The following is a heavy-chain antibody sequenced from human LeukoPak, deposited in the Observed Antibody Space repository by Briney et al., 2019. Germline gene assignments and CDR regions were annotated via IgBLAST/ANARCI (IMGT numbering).Heavy chain of an antibody. CDR2: VKPNSGNT. J-gene: IGHJ4*02. Sequence: GASVKVSCKASGYTFTNYDINWVRQATGQGLEWMGYVKPNSGNTGYAQKFQGRVTMTRDTSISTAYMELSSLTSEDTAVYYCARVAAGHPAGKNRLRSPDDYFGYWGQGTLVTVSS. CDR1: GYTFTNYD. D-gene: IGHD1-14*01. CDR3: ARVAAGHPAGKNRLRSPDDYFGY. V-gene: IGHV1-8*01.